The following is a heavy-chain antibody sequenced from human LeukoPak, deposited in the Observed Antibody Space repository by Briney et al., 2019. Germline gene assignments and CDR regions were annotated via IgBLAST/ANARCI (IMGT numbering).Heavy chain of an antibody. CDR3: ARDVTEYYYDSSGYRSPYYYYGMDV. D-gene: IGHD3-22*01. V-gene: IGHV3-21*01. CDR2: ISSSSSYI. J-gene: IGHJ6*02. CDR1: GFTFSSYS. Sequence: GGSLRLSCAASGFTFSSYSMNWVRQAPGKGREWVSSISSSSSYIYYADSVKGRFTISRDNAKNSLYLQMNSLRAEDTAVYYCARDVTEYYYDSSGYRSPYYYYGMDVWGQGTTVTVSS.